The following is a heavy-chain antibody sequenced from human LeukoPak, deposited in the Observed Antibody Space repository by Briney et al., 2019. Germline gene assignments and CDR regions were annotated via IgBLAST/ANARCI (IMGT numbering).Heavy chain of an antibody. CDR2: ITSSSSYI. V-gene: IGHV3-21*06. J-gene: IGHJ6*03. CDR3: ARDPYSGNYGNYYYYYMDV. Sequence: GGSLRPSCAASGFTFSTYNMNWVRHAPGKGLEWISSITSSSSYIYYADSVKGRFTISRDNAKNSLYLQMSSLSPDDTAVYFCARDPYSGNYGNYYYYYMDVWGKGTTVTISS. D-gene: IGHD1-26*01. CDR1: GFTFSTYN.